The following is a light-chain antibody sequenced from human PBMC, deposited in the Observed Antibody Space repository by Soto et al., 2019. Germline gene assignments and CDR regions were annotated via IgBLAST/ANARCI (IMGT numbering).Light chain of an antibody. CDR1: SSNIGAGYD. V-gene: IGLV1-40*01. Sequence: QSVLTQPPSVSGAPGQRVTISCTGSSSNIGAGYDVHWYQQLPGAAPKLLIYGNSNRPSGFPDRFSGSKSGTSASPTITGLQAEDEADYYCQSYDSSLSGCVFGTGTKVTV. J-gene: IGLJ1*01. CDR2: GNS. CDR3: QSYDSSLSGCV.